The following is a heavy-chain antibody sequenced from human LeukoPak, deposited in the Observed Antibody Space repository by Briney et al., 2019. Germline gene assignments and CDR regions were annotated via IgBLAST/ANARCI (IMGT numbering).Heavy chain of an antibody. Sequence: GGSLRLSCAASGFTFSSYAMSWVRQAPGKGLQWVSTFSGGRVSTWYADSVKGRFTISRDNSKTTLYLQMNSLRAEDTAIYYCAKATRGYCSGATCYDFDYWGQGTLVTVSS. D-gene: IGHD2-15*01. CDR3: AKATRGYCSGATCYDFDY. CDR1: GFTFSSYA. V-gene: IGHV3-23*01. J-gene: IGHJ4*02. CDR2: FSGGRVST.